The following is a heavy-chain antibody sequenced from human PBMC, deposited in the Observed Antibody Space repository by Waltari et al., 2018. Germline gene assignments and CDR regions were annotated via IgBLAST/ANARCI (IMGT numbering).Heavy chain of an antibody. CDR3: AKDYSGSYAGGY. Sequence: QVQLVESGGGVVQPGRSLRLSCAASGFTFSSYDMHWVRQAPGKGLEWVAVISYDGSNKYYADSVKGRFTISRDNSKNTLYLQMNSLRAEDTAVYYCAKDYSGSYAGGYWGQGTLVTVSS. V-gene: IGHV3-30*18. D-gene: IGHD1-26*01. CDR2: ISYDGSNK. J-gene: IGHJ4*02. CDR1: GFTFSSYD.